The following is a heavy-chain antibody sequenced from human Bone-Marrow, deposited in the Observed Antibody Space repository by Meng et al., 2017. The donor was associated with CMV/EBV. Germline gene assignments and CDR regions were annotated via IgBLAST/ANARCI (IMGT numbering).Heavy chain of an antibody. D-gene: IGHD6-6*01. Sequence: FNLSSYAMHWVRQAPGKGLEYVSAISSNGGSTYYADSVKGRFTISRDNSKNTLYLQMGSLRAEDMAVYYCARAETYSSSFWDPFFDYWGQGTLVTVSS. CDR1: FNLSSYA. CDR3: ARAETYSSSFWDPFFDY. V-gene: IGHV3-64*02. J-gene: IGHJ4*02. CDR2: ISSNGGST.